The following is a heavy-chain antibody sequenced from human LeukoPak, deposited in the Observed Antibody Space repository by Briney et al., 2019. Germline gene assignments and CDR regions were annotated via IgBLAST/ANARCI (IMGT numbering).Heavy chain of an antibody. CDR1: GYSISSGYY. D-gene: IGHD3-22*01. CDR2: IYYSGST. Sequence: SETLSLTCTVSGYSISSGYYWGWIRQPPGKGLEGIGSIYYSGSTNYNPSLKSRVTISVDTSKNQFSLKLSSVTAADTAVYYCARARGGERYYYDSSGYLDFDYWGQGTLVTVSS. V-gene: IGHV4-38-2*02. J-gene: IGHJ4*02. CDR3: ARARGGERYYYDSSGYLDFDY.